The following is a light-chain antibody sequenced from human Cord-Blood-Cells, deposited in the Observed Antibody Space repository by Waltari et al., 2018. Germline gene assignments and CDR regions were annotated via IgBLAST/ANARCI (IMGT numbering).Light chain of an antibody. CDR2: AAS. CDR3: QQSYSTPYT. CDR1: QSISSY. J-gene: IGKJ2*01. Sequence: DIQMTQSPYSLSASVGDRVTITCRASQSISSYLNWYQQKPGKAPKLLIYAASSLQSGVPSRFSGSESRRDFTLTISSLQPEDFATYYCQQSYSTPYTFGQGTKLEIK. V-gene: IGKV1-39*01.